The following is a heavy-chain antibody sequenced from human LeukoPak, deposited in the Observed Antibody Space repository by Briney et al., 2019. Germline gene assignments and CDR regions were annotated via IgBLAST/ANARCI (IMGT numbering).Heavy chain of an antibody. J-gene: IGHJ4*02. D-gene: IGHD3-16*01. Sequence: GGSLRLSCAASGFTLDDYTMHWVRQAPGKGLEWVSLISWNGGSKYSADSVKGRFTISRDNAKNTLYLQMNSLRAEDTAVYYCARGGSHMDYWGQGTLVTVSS. CDR2: ISWNGGSK. CDR1: GFTLDDYT. CDR3: ARGGSHMDY. V-gene: IGHV3-43*01.